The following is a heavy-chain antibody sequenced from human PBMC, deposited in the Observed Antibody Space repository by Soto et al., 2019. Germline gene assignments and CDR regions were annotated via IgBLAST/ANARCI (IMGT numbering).Heavy chain of an antibody. CDR2: IKDGGST. D-gene: IGHD2-15*01. CDR1: GGSFTGYY. Sequence: QVQLQQWGAGLLKPSETLSLTCAVNGGSFTGYYWSWVRQPPGKGLEWIGEIKDGGSTNYSPSLSSRVTISAYTSKKQFSLKVTSVTAADTAVYYCARGQEGVVATHWDQGTLVTVSS. V-gene: IGHV4-34*01. J-gene: IGHJ4*02. CDR3: ARGQEGVVATH.